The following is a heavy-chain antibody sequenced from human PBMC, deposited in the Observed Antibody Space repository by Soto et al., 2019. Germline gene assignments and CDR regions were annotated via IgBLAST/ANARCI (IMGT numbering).Heavy chain of an antibody. J-gene: IGHJ4*02. Sequence: QVQLVQSGAEVKRPGSSVKVSCKASGDTFTFYSINWVRQAPGLGLEWMGRINPILSMSNYAQRFQGRVRRTAGKSTSTADMERSSLGSGDTGIYYGARRCGSGYRAFDYWGQVALVTVSS. CDR1: GDTFTFYS. V-gene: IGHV1-69*02. CDR3: ARRCGSGYRAFDY. CDR2: INPILSMS. D-gene: IGHD3-10*01.